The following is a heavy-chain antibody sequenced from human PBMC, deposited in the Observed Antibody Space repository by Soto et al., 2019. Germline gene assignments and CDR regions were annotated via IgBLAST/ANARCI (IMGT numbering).Heavy chain of an antibody. CDR1: GYTFTSYG. V-gene: IGHV1-18*01. CDR2: ISAYNGNT. CDR3: ARENSGSYLPRRYYGMDV. J-gene: IGHJ6*02. D-gene: IGHD1-26*01. Sequence: QVQLVQSGAEVKKPGASVKVSCKASGYTFTSYGISWVRQAPGQGLEWMGWISAYNGNTNYAQKLQGRVTMTTDTSTSTDYMELRSLRSDDTAVYYCARENSGSYLPRRYYGMDVWGQGTTVTVSS.